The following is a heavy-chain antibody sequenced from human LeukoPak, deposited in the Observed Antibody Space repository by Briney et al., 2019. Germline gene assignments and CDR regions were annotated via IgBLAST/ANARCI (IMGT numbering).Heavy chain of an antibody. CDR2: ISAYNGNT. CDR3: ARVFAFGGVIVETDAFDI. J-gene: IGHJ3*02. D-gene: IGHD3-16*02. Sequence: ASVNVSCKASGYTFTSYGISWVRQAPGQGLEWMGWISAYNGNTNYAQKLQGRVTMTTDTSTSTAYMELKSLRSDDTAVYYCARVFAFGGVIVETDAFDIWGQGTMVTVSS. CDR1: GYTFTSYG. V-gene: IGHV1-18*04.